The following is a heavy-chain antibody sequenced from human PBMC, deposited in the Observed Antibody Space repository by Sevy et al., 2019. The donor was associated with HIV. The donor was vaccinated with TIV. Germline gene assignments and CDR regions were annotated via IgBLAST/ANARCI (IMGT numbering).Heavy chain of an antibody. Sequence: ASVKVSCKVSGYTLTELSMHWVRQAPGKGLEWMGGFDPEDGETIYAQKFQGRVTMTEDTSTDTAYMELSSLRSEDTAVYYCATGGGRVRYFDCNPYYYYGMDVWGQGTTVTVSS. D-gene: IGHD3-9*01. J-gene: IGHJ6*02. CDR3: ATGGGRVRYFDCNPYYYYGMDV. CDR1: GYTLTELS. V-gene: IGHV1-24*01. CDR2: FDPEDGET.